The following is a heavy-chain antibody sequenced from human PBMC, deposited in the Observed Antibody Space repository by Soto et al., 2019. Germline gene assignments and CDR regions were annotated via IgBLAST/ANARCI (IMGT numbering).Heavy chain of an antibody. J-gene: IGHJ5*02. Sequence: QVQLVQSGAEVKKPGASVKVSCKASGYTFTTHGISWVRQVPGQGLEWMGWVRGDNGHTNYAQSLQGRVTMTTDTSTKTAYVELRSLRSDDTAVYYCAKVLGYCRSGTCYREWFEPWGQGTLVTVSS. CDR3: AKVLGYCRSGTCYREWFEP. CDR2: VRGDNGHT. CDR1: GYTFTTHG. V-gene: IGHV1-18*01. D-gene: IGHD2-15*01.